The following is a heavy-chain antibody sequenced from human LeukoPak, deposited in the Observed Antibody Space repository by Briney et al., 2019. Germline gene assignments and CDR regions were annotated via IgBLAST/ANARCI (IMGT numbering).Heavy chain of an antibody. CDR1: GFTFSSYA. V-gene: IGHV3-30*04. Sequence: GGSLRLSCAASGFTFSSYAMHWVRQAPGKGLEWVAVISYDGSNKYYADSVKGRFTISRDNSKNTLYLQMNSLRAEDTAVYYCARDGIRRYSYGYGLGDAAFDYWGQGTLVTVSS. CDR2: ISYDGSNK. J-gene: IGHJ4*02. CDR3: ARDGIRRYSYGYGLGDAAFDY. D-gene: IGHD5-18*01.